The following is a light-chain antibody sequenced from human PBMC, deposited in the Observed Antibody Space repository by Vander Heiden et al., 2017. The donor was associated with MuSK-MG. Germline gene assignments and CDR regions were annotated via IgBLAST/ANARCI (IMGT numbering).Light chain of an antibody. J-gene: IGKJ2*01. CDR3: QQLNSYPPYT. Sequence: DSQFTQSSSFLSASVGDRVTITCRASQGISSYLAWYQQKPGIAPKLRIYAASTLQSGVPSRFSGSGSGAEFTLTISSRQPEDFATYYCQQLNSYPPYTFGEGTKVEIK. V-gene: IGKV1-9*01. CDR2: AAS. CDR1: QGISSY.